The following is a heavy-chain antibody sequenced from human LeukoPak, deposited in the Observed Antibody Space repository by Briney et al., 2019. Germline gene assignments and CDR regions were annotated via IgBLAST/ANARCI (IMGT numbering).Heavy chain of an antibody. CDR2: INPDGDGM. CDR3: AAWTDRGYSY. CDR1: GFTFSRSW. V-gene: IGHV3-7*01. D-gene: IGHD5-12*01. Sequence: GGSLRLSCTASGFTFSRSWMNWIRQAPGKGLEWVANINPDGDGMRFVDSVKGRFTMSRDNAQSSLHLQMNSLRVEDTAFYYCAAWTDRGYSYRGKGVLVTVSS. J-gene: IGHJ4*02.